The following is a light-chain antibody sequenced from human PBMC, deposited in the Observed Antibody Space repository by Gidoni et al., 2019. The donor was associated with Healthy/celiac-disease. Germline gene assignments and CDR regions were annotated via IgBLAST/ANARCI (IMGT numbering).Light chain of an antibody. CDR1: QSVRSSY. J-gene: IGKJ2*01. CDR3: QQYGSSPYT. V-gene: IGKV3-20*01. Sequence: IVLMQSPGTLSLSPGERATLSCRASQSVRSSYLAWYQHKPGQAPRLLIYCASSSATGITDRFSDSGSGTDVTLTISRLEPEDFAVYYCQQYGSSPYTFGQGTKLEIK. CDR2: CAS.